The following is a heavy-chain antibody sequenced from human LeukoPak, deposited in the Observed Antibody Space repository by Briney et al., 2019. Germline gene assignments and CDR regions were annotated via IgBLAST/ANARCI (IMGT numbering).Heavy chain of an antibody. CDR2: ISTTATSI. J-gene: IGHJ6*02. CDR1: GYIFSDWY. CDR3: ARGHYGLDV. Sequence: PGGSLRLSCAASGYIFSDWYLSWIRQAPGKGLEWVSYISTTATSIYYADSVKGRFTISRDNARNSLYLQMTSLRAEDTAVYYCARGHYGLDVRGQGTTVTVSS. V-gene: IGHV3-11*01.